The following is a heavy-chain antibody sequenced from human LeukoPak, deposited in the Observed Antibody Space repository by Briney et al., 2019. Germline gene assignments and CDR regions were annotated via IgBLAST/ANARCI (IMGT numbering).Heavy chain of an antibody. J-gene: IGHJ4*02. CDR2: IANSGGST. D-gene: IGHD1/OR15-1a*01. CDR3: AKSHSVEQRGYFDY. V-gene: IGHV3-23*01. Sequence: GGSLRFSCEAPGLTFSTYAMSWVRQAPGKGLEWVSTIANSGGSTYYADSVKGRFTISRDNSKNTLYLQMNSLRAEDTAVYYCAKSHSVEQRGYFDYWGQGTLVTVSS. CDR1: GLTFSTYA.